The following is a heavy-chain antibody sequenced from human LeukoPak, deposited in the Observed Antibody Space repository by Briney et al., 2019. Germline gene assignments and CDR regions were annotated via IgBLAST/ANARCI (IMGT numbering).Heavy chain of an antibody. Sequence: PGGSLRLSCAASGFTFSNYNMNWVRQAPGKGLECVSCISSSSTYIYYADSVKGRFTISRDNAKNSLYLQMNSLRAEDTALYYCVSNSYPRSFDYWGQGILVTVSS. V-gene: IGHV3-21*01. CDR2: ISSSSTYI. J-gene: IGHJ4*02. CDR1: GFTFSNYN. D-gene: IGHD3-10*01. CDR3: VSNSYPRSFDY.